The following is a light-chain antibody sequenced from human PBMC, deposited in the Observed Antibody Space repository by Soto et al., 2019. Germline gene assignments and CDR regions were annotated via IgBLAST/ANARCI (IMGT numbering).Light chain of an antibody. CDR2: RNN. Sequence: QSVLTQPPSASGTPGQGVTISCSGSTSNIGSNYVYWYQQLPGTAPKLLIYRNNQRPSGVPDRFSGSKSGTSASLAISGLQSEDEADYYCAAWDDSLNALFGTGTKVTVL. CDR1: TSNIGSNY. V-gene: IGLV1-47*01. CDR3: AAWDDSLNAL. J-gene: IGLJ1*01.